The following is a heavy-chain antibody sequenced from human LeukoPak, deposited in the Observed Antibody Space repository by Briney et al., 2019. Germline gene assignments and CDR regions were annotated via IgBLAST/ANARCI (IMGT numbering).Heavy chain of an antibody. J-gene: IGHJ4*02. CDR2: IYTSGST. D-gene: IGHD3-16*01. CDR1: GGSISSYY. V-gene: IGHV4-4*07. Sequence: SETLSLTCTVFGGSISSYYWGWIRQPAGKGLEWIGRIYTSGSTKYNPSLKSRVTMSIDTSKNQFSLKLSSVTAADTAVYYCARDRSLGELTTESPSFDYWGRGTLVTVSS. CDR3: ARDRSLGELTTESPSFDY.